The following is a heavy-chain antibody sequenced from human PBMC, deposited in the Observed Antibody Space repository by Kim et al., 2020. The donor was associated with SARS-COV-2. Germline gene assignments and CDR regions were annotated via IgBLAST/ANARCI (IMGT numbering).Heavy chain of an antibody. CDR2: ISGSGGST. Sequence: GGSPRLSCAASGFTFSSYAMSWVRQAPGKGLEWVSAISGSGGSTYYADSVKGRFTISRDNSKNTLYLQMNSLRAEDTAVYYCAKDRPRYCSGGSCYGPDYWGQGTLVTVSS. J-gene: IGHJ4*02. V-gene: IGHV3-23*01. CDR3: AKDRPRYCSGGSCYGPDY. CDR1: GFTFSSYA. D-gene: IGHD2-15*01.